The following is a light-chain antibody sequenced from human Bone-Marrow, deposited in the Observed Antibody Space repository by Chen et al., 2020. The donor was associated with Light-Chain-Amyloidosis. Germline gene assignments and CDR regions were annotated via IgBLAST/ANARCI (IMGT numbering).Light chain of an antibody. CDR2: EVS. Sequence: QSALTQPASVSGSPGQSITISCTGTSSDVGGYNYVSWYQQHPGKAPKLMIYEVSKRPSGVSNRFSGSKSGNTASLTISGLQAEDEADYYCCSYAGSSTFDVVFGGGTKLTVL. CDR3: CSYAGSSTFDVV. V-gene: IGLV2-23*02. CDR1: SSDVGGYNY. J-gene: IGLJ2*01.